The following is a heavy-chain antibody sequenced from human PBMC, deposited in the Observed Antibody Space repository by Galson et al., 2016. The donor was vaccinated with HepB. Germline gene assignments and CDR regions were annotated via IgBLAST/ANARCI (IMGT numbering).Heavy chain of an antibody. Sequence: SVKVSCKASGHIFSTYGISWVRQAPGQGLEWMGGIIPIFGTANYAQKFQGRVTITADESTSTAYMELSSLRSEDTAVYYCARSGRETDFGYYYGMDVWGQGTTVTVSS. D-gene: IGHD3-10*01. CDR1: GHIFSTYG. CDR3: ARSGRETDFGYYYGMDV. CDR2: IIPIFGTA. J-gene: IGHJ6*02. V-gene: IGHV1-69*13.